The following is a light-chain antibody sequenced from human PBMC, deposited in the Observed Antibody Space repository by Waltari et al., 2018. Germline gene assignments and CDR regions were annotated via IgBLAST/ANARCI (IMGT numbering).Light chain of an antibody. Sequence: EIVLTQSPGTLSLSPGERATLSCRASQSVSSNYLAWYQQKSGQAPRLLIYGASSRATGIPDRFSGSGSGTDFILTISRLEPEDFAVYYCQQYGSSPTTFGQGTKVE. CDR3: QQYGSSPTT. J-gene: IGKJ1*01. CDR1: QSVSSNY. CDR2: GAS. V-gene: IGKV3-20*01.